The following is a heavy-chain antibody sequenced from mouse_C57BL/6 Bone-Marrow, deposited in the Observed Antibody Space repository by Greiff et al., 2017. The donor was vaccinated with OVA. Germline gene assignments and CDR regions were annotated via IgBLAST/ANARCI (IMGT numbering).Heavy chain of an antibody. CDR3: AKNGGYAMDY. V-gene: IGHV1-81*01. Sequence: QVQLQQSGAELARPGASVKLSCKASGYTFTSYGISWVKQRTGQGLEWIGEIYPRSGNTYYNEKFKGKATLTEDKSSSPAYMELRSLTSEDAAVYFCAKNGGYAMDYWGQGTSVTVSS. J-gene: IGHJ4*01. CDR1: GYTFTSYG. CDR2: IYPRSGNT.